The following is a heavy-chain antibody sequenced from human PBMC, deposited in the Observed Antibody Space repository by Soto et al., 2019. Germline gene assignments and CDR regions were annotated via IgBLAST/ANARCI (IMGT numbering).Heavy chain of an antibody. CDR1: GFTFSSYW. D-gene: IGHD1-7*01. CDR2: IKQDGSEK. Sequence: GGSLRLSCAASGFTFSSYWMSWVRQAPGKGLEWVANIKQDGSEKYYVDSVKGRFTISRDNAKNSLYLQMNSLRAEDTAVYYCARDLGVTGTACGWFDPWGQGTLVTVSS. V-gene: IGHV3-7*01. CDR3: ARDLGVTGTACGWFDP. J-gene: IGHJ5*02.